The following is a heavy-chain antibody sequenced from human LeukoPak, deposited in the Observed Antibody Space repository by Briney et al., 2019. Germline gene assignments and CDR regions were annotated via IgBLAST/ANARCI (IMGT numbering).Heavy chain of an antibody. CDR2: IKSKTDGGTT. V-gene: IGHV3-15*01. J-gene: IGHJ4*02. CDR1: GFIFSSHA. D-gene: IGHD5-24*01. Sequence: GGSLRLSCAATGFIFSSHAMHWVRQAPGKGLEWVGRIKSKTDGGTTDYAAPVKGRFTISRDDSKDTLYLQMNSLKTEDTAVYYCTTGQFFSFDYWGQGTLVTVSS. CDR3: TTGQFFSFDY.